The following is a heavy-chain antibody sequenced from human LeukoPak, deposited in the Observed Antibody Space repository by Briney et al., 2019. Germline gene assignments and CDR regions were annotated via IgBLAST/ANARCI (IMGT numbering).Heavy chain of an antibody. J-gene: IGHJ3*02. CDR3: ARGRVAVAGRVFDI. D-gene: IGHD6-19*01. CDR2: ISYTGST. Sequence: SETLSLTCTVSGGSVSSGNYYWNWIRQPPGKGLEWIGYISYTGSTNYNPSLKSRVTVSVDTSKNQFSLKLSSVTAADTAVYYCARGRVAVAGRVFDIWGQGTMVTVSS. V-gene: IGHV4-61*01. CDR1: GGSVSSGNYY.